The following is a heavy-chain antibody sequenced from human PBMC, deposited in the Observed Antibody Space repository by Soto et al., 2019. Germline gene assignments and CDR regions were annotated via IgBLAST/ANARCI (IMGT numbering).Heavy chain of an antibody. D-gene: IGHD3-16*02. CDR3: TRSAISPYGGLIGPFDY. CDR1: GYTFTAYA. CDR2: IKPANGNT. J-gene: IGHJ4*02. V-gene: IGHV1-3*05. Sequence: QVQLAQSGAEERKPGASVKVSCEATGYTFTAYAMHWVRQAPGQRLEWMGWIKPANGNTKYAQKFQGRLTITIDTSANTMYMELSSLTSEGTDMYYCTRSAISPYGGLIGPFDYWGQGNLVTVSS.